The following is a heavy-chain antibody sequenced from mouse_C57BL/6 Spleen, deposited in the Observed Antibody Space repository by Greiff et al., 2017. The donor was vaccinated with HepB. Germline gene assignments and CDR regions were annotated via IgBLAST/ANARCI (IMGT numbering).Heavy chain of an antibody. Sequence: EVQLVESEGGLVQPGSSMKLSCTASGFTFSDYYMAWVRQVPEKGLEWVANINYDGSSTYYLDSLKSRFIISRDNAKNILYLQMSSLKSEDTATYYCARDPLYGSSSGVYWYFDVWGTGTTVTVSS. CDR2: INYDGSST. V-gene: IGHV5-16*01. D-gene: IGHD1-1*01. CDR3: ARDPLYGSSSGVYWYFDV. J-gene: IGHJ1*03. CDR1: GFTFSDYY.